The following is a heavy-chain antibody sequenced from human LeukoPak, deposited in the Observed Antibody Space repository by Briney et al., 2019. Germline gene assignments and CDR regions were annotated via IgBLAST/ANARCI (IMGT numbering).Heavy chain of an antibody. V-gene: IGHV4-30-4*01. CDR3: ARVASKNFDY. J-gene: IGHJ4*02. CDR2: IYYSGST. Sequence: SETLSLTCTVSGGSISSGDYYWSWIRQPPGKGLEWIGYIYYSGSTYYNPSLKSRVTISVDKSKNQFSLKLSSVTAADTAVYYCARVASKNFDYWGQGTLVTVSS. CDR1: GGSISSGDYY.